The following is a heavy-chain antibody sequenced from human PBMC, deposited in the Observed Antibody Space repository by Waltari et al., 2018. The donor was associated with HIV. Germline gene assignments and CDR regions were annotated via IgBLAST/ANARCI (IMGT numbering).Heavy chain of an antibody. J-gene: IGHJ5*01. CDR1: GLSDSLTA. V-gene: IGHV3-53*01. CDR3: ASAAAGSADPLDS. Sequence: EVHLAIYGGGLVRPGESLSISCVVSGLSDSLTALAGVRQAPGTGLHGITSNRGHDKSTFCKSPVMGQVLISRDSSQTAVSHQMDRLTSNCTAVYLCASAAAGSADPLDSWGHG. D-gene: IGHD6-19*01. CDR2: NRGHDKS.